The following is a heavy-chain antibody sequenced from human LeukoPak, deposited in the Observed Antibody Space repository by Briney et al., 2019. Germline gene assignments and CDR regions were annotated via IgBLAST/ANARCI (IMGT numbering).Heavy chain of an antibody. CDR3: AKRVAYNSGYYWDY. CDR2: ISSRGGDT. D-gene: IGHD6-19*01. CDR1: GFTFSSYG. Sequence: PGGSLRLSCAASGFTFSSYGMSWVRQAPGKGLEWVSAISSRGGDTYYADSVKGRFTISRDNSENTLYVQMNSLRAEDTAVYYCAKRVAYNSGYYWDYWGQGTLVTVSS. V-gene: IGHV3-23*01. J-gene: IGHJ4*02.